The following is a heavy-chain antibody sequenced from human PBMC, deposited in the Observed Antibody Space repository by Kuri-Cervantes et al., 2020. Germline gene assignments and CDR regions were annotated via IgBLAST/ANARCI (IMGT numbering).Heavy chain of an antibody. Sequence: ASVKVSCKASGYTFTGYYMHWVRQAPGQGLEWMGWINPNSGGTNYAQKFQGRVTMTRDTSISTAYMELSRLRSDDTAVYYCARRQKGEQWLPDNYYFDYWGQGTLVTVSS. CDR3: ARRQKGEQWLPDNYYFDY. V-gene: IGHV1-2*02. J-gene: IGHJ4*02. D-gene: IGHD6-19*01. CDR1: GYTFTGYY. CDR2: INPNSGGT.